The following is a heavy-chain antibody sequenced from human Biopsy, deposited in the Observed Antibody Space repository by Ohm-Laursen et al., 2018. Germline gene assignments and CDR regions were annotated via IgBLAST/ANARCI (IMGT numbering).Heavy chain of an antibody. CDR3: ARDALGGGSYRFFY. CDR2: IIPIFGTA. Sequence: SVKASCKASGGTFTNFAISWVREAPGQGLEWMGGIIPIFGTANYAQKFQGRVTITADESTSTAYMELSSLRSDDTAVYYCARDALGGGSYRFFYWGQGSLVTVSS. D-gene: IGHD1-26*01. J-gene: IGHJ4*02. V-gene: IGHV1-69*13. CDR1: GGTFTNFA.